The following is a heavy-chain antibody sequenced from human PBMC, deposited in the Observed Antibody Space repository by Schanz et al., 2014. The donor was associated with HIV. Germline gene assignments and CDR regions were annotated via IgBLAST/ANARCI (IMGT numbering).Heavy chain of an antibody. CDR1: GDSISSGGYY. V-gene: IGHV4-31*03. CDR3: ARVAELKNYYYGMDV. CDR2: IYYSGST. J-gene: IGHJ6*02. D-gene: IGHD3-10*01. Sequence: QVQLQESGPGLVKPSQTLSLTCTVSGDSISSGGYYWTWIRQDPGKGLEWIGYIYYSGSTDYNPSLKSRVTMSVDTSKNQLFLKLSSVTAADTAVYYCARVAELKNYYYGMDVWGQGTTVIVS.